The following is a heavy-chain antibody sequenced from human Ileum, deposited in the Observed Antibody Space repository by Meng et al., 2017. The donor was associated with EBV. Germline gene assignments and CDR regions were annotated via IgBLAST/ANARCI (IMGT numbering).Heavy chain of an antibody. CDR2: ISSRSNYI. Sequence: VHPVGAGGGLVNLGGSLRLSCAASGFVFSDYTMNWVRQAPGKGLEWVSSISSRSNYIHYADSVRGRFTISRDNGENALFLQMDSLRDEDTAVYYCAKDEAIGFWGQGTLVTVSS. J-gene: IGHJ4*02. CDR1: GFVFSDYT. CDR3: AKDEAIGF. V-gene: IGHV3-21*01.